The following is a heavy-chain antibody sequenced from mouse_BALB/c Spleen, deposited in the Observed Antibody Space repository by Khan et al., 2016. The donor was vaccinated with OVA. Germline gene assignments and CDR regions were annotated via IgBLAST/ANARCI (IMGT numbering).Heavy chain of an antibody. V-gene: IGHV3-2*02. D-gene: IGHD2-4*01. CDR3: ARKDYYDYDPFPY. Sequence: EVQLQESGPGLVKPSQSLSLTCTATGYSITSEYAWNWIRQFPGNKLEWMGYINYSGNTRSNPSLKSRTSITRDTSKNQFFLQLNSVTTEDTATYYCARKDYYDYDPFPYWGQGTLVTVSA. J-gene: IGHJ3*01. CDR2: INYSGNT. CDR1: GYSITSEYA.